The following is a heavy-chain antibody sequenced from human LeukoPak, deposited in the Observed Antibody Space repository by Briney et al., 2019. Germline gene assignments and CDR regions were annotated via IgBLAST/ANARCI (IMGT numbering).Heavy chain of an antibody. CDR1: GFTFSSYG. D-gene: IGHD6-13*01. V-gene: IGHV3-30*02. J-gene: IGHJ4*02. CDR3: AKGSLSIAAAMVQVY. Sequence: GGSLRLSCAASGFTFSSYGMHWVRQAPGKGLEWVAFIRYDGSNKYYADSVKGRFTISRDNSKNTLYLQMNSLRAGDTAVYYCAKGSLSIAAAMVQVYWGQGTLVTVSS. CDR2: IRYDGSNK.